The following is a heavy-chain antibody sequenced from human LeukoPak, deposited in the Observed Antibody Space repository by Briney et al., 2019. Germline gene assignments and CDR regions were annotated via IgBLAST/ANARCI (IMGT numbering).Heavy chain of an antibody. D-gene: IGHD3-22*01. CDR2: IYYSGST. CDR3: ARLDYYDSSGFVH. Sequence: PSQTLSLTCTVSGGSISSGGHYWSWIRQHPGKGLEWIGYIYYSGSTYYNPSLKSRVTISVDTSKNQFSLKLSSVTAADTAVYYCARLDYYDSSGFVHWGQGTLVTVSS. V-gene: IGHV4-31*03. CDR1: GGSISSGGHY. J-gene: IGHJ5*02.